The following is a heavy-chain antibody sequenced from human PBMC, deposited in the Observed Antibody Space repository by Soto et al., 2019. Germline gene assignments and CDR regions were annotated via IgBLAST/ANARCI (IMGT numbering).Heavy chain of an antibody. J-gene: IGHJ4*02. CDR2: ISGSGGTT. Sequence: GGSLRLSCAASGFTFSSYTMSWVRQAPGKGLEWVSGISGSGGTTYYTNSVKGRFTISKDNSRNTLYLQMSSLRAEDTAVYYCAKDTGSGWAGGLYYSDYWGRGTLVTVSS. V-gene: IGHV3-23*01. CDR3: AKDTGSGWAGGLYYSDY. D-gene: IGHD6-19*01. CDR1: GFTFSSYT.